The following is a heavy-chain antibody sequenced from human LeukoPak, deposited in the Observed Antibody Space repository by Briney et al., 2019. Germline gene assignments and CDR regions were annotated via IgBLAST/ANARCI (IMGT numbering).Heavy chain of an antibody. CDR3: ARDPVEWELLLDY. CDR2: INSDGSTT. V-gene: IGHV3-74*01. J-gene: IGHJ4*02. D-gene: IGHD1-26*01. Sequence: GGSLRLSCAASGFTLSNSWIHWVRQAPGKGLVWVSRINSDGSTTTYADSVKGRFTISRDNARNSVYLQMNSLRVEDTAVYYCARDPVEWELLLDYWGQGTLVTVSS. CDR1: GFTLSNSW.